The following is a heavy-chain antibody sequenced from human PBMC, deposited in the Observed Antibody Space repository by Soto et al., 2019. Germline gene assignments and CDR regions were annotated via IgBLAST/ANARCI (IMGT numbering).Heavy chain of an antibody. CDR2: IWYDGSNK. Sequence: QVQLVESGGGVVQPGRSLRLSCAASGFTFSSYGMHWVRQAPGKGLEWVAVIWYDGSNKYYADSVKGRFTISRDNSKNTLYLQMNSLRAEDTAVYYCARDRGRAGPLSFRKNWFDPWGQGTLVTVSS. CDR3: ARDRGRAGPLSFRKNWFDP. V-gene: IGHV3-33*01. J-gene: IGHJ5*02. D-gene: IGHD6-19*01. CDR1: GFTFSSYG.